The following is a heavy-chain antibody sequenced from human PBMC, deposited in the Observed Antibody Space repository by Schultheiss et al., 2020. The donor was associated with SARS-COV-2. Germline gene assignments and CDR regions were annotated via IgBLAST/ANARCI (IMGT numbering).Heavy chain of an antibody. D-gene: IGHD6-13*01. CDR1: GYTFTSYG. CDR2: ISAYNGNT. J-gene: IGHJ6*02. CDR3: ATRALAAAGIGVWYYYYGMDV. V-gene: IGHV1-18*01. Sequence: ASVKVSCKASGYTFTSYGISWVRQAPGQGLEWMGWISAYNGNTNYAQKLQGRVTMTTDTSTSTAYMELRSLRSDDTAVYYCATRALAAAGIGVWYYYYGMDVWGQGTTVTVSS.